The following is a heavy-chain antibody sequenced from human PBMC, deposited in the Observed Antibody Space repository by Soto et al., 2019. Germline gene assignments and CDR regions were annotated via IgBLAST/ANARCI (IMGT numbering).Heavy chain of an antibody. V-gene: IGHV4-39*07. CDR3: ARIHAGRGYCSSTSCLSSYYYYMDV. J-gene: IGHJ6*03. CDR2: IYYSGST. CDR1: GGSISSSSYY. Sequence: PSETLSLTCTVSGGSISSSSYYWGWIRQPPGKGLEWIGSIYYSGSTYYNPSLKSRVTISVDTSKNQFSLKLSSVTAADTAVYYCARIHAGRGYCSSTSCLSSYYYYMDVWGKGTTVTVSS. D-gene: IGHD2-2*01.